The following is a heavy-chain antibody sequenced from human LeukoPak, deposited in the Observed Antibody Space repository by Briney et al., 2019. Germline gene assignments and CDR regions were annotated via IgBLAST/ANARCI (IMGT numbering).Heavy chain of an antibody. Sequence: SVKVSCKASGGTFSSYAISWVRQAPGRGLEWMGGIIPIFGTANYAQKFQGRVTITADESTSTAYMELSSLRSEDTAVYYCARGGPSILVVVAAQYDAFDIRGQGTMVTVSS. CDR3: ARGGPSILVVVAAQYDAFDI. V-gene: IGHV1-69*01. CDR2: IIPIFGTA. J-gene: IGHJ3*02. CDR1: GGTFSSYA. D-gene: IGHD2-15*01.